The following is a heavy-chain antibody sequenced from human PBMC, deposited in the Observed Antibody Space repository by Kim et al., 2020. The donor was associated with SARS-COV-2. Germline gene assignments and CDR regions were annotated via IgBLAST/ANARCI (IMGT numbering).Heavy chain of an antibody. CDR3: AKGPAAGYGTSWFDY. J-gene: IGHJ4*02. CDR2: IRSSGDDS. V-gene: IGHV3-23*01. D-gene: IGHD1-1*01. Sequence: GGSLRLSCASSGFTFSTYAMNWVRQAPGKGLEWVSTIRSSGDDSYYADSVEGRFTISRDNSKNTLYLQMNSLRAEDTAEYYCAKGPAAGYGTSWFDYWGQGALVNVSS. CDR1: GFTFSTYA.